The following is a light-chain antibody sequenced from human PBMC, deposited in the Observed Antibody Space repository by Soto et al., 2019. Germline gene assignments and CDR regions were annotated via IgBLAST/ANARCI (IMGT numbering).Light chain of an antibody. CDR3: RKNNGYPRT. CDR2: KAS. Sequence: DIQMTQSPSTLSASVGDRVTITCRASQSISTWLAWYQQKPGKAPKVLIYKASSLESGVPSRFIGSGSGQEFTLTISSLQPDDFATYYCRKNNGYPRTFGQGTKVEIK. J-gene: IGKJ1*01. CDR1: QSISTW. V-gene: IGKV1-5*03.